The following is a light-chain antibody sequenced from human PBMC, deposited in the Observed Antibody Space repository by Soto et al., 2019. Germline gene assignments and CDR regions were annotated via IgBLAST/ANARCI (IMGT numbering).Light chain of an antibody. CDR2: DVT. Sequence: QSALTQPRSVSGSPGQSLTISCTGTSSDVGGYNYVSWYQQHPGKAPKLMIYDVTKRPSGVPDRFSGSKSGNTASLTISGLQAEDEGDYYCCSHAGSYTSVFGTGTKVTVL. CDR3: CSHAGSYTSV. CDR1: SSDVGGYNY. V-gene: IGLV2-11*01. J-gene: IGLJ1*01.